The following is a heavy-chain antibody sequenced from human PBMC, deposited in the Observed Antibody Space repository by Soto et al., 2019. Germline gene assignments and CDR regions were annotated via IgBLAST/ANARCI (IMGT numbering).Heavy chain of an antibody. CDR3: AKGGYYSLFDI. D-gene: IGHD3-16*01. V-gene: IGHV3-23*01. CDR2: ISGSGGRT. Sequence: GGSLRLSCVASGFPFSSCAMGWVRQTPGKGLEWVSGISGSGGRTYYADSVKGRFTISRDNSNNTLSLQMHILRVEDTAVYFCAKGGYYSLFDIWGQGTMVTVSS. J-gene: IGHJ3*02. CDR1: GFPFSSCA.